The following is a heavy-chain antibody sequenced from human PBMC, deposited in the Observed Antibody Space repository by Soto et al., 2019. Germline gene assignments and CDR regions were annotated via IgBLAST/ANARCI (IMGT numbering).Heavy chain of an antibody. J-gene: IGHJ4*02. CDR1: GGFISSYY. CDR2: IYYSGST. D-gene: IGHD4-17*01. CDR3: ARSKPSHDYGDAKYYFDY. V-gene: IGHV4-59*08. Sequence: SETLSLTCTVSGGFISSYYWSWIRQPPGKGLEWIGYIYYSGSTNYNPSLKSRVTISVDTSKNQFSLKLGSVTAADTAVYYCARSKPSHDYGDAKYYFDYWGQGTLVNVSS.